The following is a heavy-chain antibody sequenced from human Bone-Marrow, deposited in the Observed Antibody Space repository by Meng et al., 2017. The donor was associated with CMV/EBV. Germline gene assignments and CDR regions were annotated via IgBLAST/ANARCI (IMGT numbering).Heavy chain of an antibody. CDR3: TTLDYGWVS. CDR1: GFTFSSYA. D-gene: IGHD4-17*01. Sequence: GESLKISCAVSGFTFSSYAMSWVRQAPGKGLEWVGRIKSKTDGGTTDYAAPVKGRFTISRDDSKNTLYLQMNILKTEDTAVYYCTTLDYGWVSWGQGTLVTVSS. J-gene: IGHJ4*02. V-gene: IGHV3-15*01. CDR2: IKSKTDGGTT.